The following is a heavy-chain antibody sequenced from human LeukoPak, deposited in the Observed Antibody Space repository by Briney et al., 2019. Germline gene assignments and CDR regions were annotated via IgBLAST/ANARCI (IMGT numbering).Heavy chain of an antibody. CDR3: ARHGEGYDILTGYYDPFDY. D-gene: IGHD3-9*01. CDR2: TYYSGST. V-gene: IGHV4-39*01. CDR1: GGSISSSSYY. J-gene: IGHJ4*02. Sequence: SETLSLTCTVSGGSISSSSYYWGWIRQPPGKGLEWIGSTYYSGSTYYNPSLKSRVTISVDTSKNQFSLKLSSVTAADTAVYYCARHGEGYDILTGYYDPFDYWGQGTLVTVSS.